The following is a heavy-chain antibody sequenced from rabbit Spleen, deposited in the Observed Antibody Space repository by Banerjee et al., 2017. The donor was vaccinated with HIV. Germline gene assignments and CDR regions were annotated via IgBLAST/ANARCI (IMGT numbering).Heavy chain of an antibody. CDR2: IAGSSSGFT. CDR1: GFSFSSSDY. CDR3: ARGSATMTMVITGYYLGL. D-gene: IGHD2-1*01. J-gene: IGHJ4*01. Sequence: QSLEESGGGLVQPEGSLALTCKASGFSFSSSDYICWVRQAPGKGLEWISCIAGSSSGFTYSATWAKGRFTISKTSSTTVTLQLNSLTAADTATYFCARGSATMTMVITGYYLGLWGPGTLVTVS. V-gene: IGHV1S40*01.